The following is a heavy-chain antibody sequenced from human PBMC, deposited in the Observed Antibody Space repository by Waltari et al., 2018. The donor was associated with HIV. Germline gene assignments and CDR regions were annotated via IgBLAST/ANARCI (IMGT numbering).Heavy chain of an antibody. CDR1: GFTFTNYA. D-gene: IGHD3-22*01. V-gene: IGHV3-23*04. CDR3: AKDDSTGSSGYYPFHY. CDR2: ISGSGGST. Sequence: EVQLVESGGGLVQPGGSLRLSCAASGFTFTNYAMNWVRQAPGKGLEWLSAISGSGGSTYYADPGKGRFTISRDNSKNSLYLQMNSLRAEDTALYYCAKDDSTGSSGYYPFHYWGQGTLITVSS. J-gene: IGHJ4*02.